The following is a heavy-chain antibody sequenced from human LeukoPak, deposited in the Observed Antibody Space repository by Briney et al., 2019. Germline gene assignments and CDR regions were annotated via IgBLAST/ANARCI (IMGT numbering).Heavy chain of an antibody. J-gene: IGHJ4*02. V-gene: IGHV3-9*01. Sequence: GGSLRLSCAASGFTFDDYAMHWVQQAPGKGLEWVSGISWNSGSIGYADSVKGRFTISRDNAKNSLYLQMNSLRAEDTALYYCAKDMDDILTGWDYWGQGTLVTVSS. CDR1: GFTFDDYA. CDR3: AKDMDDILTGWDY. CDR2: ISWNSGSI. D-gene: IGHD3-9*01.